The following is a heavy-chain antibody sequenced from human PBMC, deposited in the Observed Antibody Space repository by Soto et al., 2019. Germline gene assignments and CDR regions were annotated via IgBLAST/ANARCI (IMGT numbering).Heavy chain of an antibody. Sequence: ASVKVSCKASGYTFTNYGISWVRQAPGQGLEWMGWISTYNGNTNYAQNLQGRVTMTTDTSTSTANMELRSLRSDDTAVYYCARDQAAAGTVDYWGQGTLVTVS. D-gene: IGHD6-13*01. CDR1: GYTFTNYG. CDR2: ISTYNGNT. J-gene: IGHJ4*02. V-gene: IGHV1-18*04. CDR3: ARDQAAAGTVDY.